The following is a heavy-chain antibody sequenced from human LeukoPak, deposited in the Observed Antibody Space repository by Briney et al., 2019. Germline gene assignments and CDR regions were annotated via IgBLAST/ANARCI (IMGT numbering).Heavy chain of an antibody. CDR1: GYSFTSYW. Sequence: GESLKISCKGSGYSFTSYWIGWVRQMPGKGLEWMGIIYPGDSDTRYSPSFQGQVTISADKSISTAYLQWSSLKASDTATYYCARHVHDYGDYGTYYYYGMDVWGQGTTVTVSS. D-gene: IGHD4-17*01. CDR3: ARHVHDYGDYGTYYYYGMDV. V-gene: IGHV5-51*01. J-gene: IGHJ6*02. CDR2: IYPGDSDT.